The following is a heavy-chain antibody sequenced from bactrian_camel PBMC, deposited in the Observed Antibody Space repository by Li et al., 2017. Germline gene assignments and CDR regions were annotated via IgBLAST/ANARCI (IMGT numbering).Heavy chain of an antibody. CDR3: AADLGPCQVRGRNLVPRPTTFGY. Sequence: HVQLVESGGGSVQAGGSLRLSCVVSGDPRHSACMAWFRQAPEKEREGVATIKTVRGSTYYADSVKGRFTISRDNAKNTLYLQMNNLKPEDTAMYYCAADLGPCQVRGRNLVPRPTTFGYWGQGTQVTVS. V-gene: IGHV3S1*01. CDR1: GDPRHSAC. J-gene: IGHJ6*01. CDR2: IKTVRGST. D-gene: IGHD1*01.